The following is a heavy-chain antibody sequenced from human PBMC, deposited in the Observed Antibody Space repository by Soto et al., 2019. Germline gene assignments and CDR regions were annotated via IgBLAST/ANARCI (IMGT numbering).Heavy chain of an antibody. J-gene: IGHJ4*01. CDR3: ARGVLH. CDR2: ISYSGST. V-gene: IGHV4-31*03. Sequence: QVQLQESGPGLVQPSQTLSLTCTVSGGSISSGGYYWGWIRQHPGTGLAWIGHISYSGSTYYNTSLKSRVTISVDTSRNQFSLIVNSVTAADTAVYYCARGVLHWGQGTLVTVSS. CDR1: GGSISSGGYY.